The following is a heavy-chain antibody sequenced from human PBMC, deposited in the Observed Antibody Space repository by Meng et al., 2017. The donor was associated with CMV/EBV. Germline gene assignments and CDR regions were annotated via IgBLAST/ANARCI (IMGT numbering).Heavy chain of an antibody. J-gene: IGHJ6*02. CDR3: ARGDYSGYDRPGYGMDV. CDR1: GGSISSSSYY. D-gene: IGHD5-12*01. V-gene: IGHV4-39*07. Sequence: SETLSLTCTVSGGSISSSSYYWGWIRQPPGKGLGWIGSIYYSGSTYYNPSLKSRVTISVDTSTSTVYMELSSLRSEDTAVYYCARGDYSGYDRPGYGMDVWGQGTTVTVSS. CDR2: IYYSGST.